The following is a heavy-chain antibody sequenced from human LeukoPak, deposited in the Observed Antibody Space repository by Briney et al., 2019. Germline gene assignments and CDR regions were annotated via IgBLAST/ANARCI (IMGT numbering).Heavy chain of an antibody. J-gene: IGHJ4*02. V-gene: IGHV3-23*01. D-gene: IGHD4-11*01. CDR2: ISGSGGST. Sequence: PGGSLRLSCAASGFTFSSYAMSWVRQAPGKGLEWVSAISGSGGSTYYADSVKGRFTISRDNSKNTLYLQMNSVRAEDTAVYYCAKDYSNYNYFDYWGQGTLVTVSS. CDR3: AKDYSNYNYFDY. CDR1: GFTFSSYA.